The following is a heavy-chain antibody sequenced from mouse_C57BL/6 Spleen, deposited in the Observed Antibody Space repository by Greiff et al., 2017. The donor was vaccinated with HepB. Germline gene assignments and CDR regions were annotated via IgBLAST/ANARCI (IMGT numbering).Heavy chain of an antibody. Sequence: EVQGVESGGDLVKPGGSLKLSCAASGFTFSSYGMSWVRQTPDKRLEWVATISSGGSYTYYPDSVKGRFTISRDNAKNTLYLQMSSLKSEDTAMYYCARPLNYYGSSPFAYWGQGTLVTVSA. J-gene: IGHJ3*01. V-gene: IGHV5-6*01. CDR3: ARPLNYYGSSPFAY. CDR1: GFTFSSYG. D-gene: IGHD1-1*01. CDR2: ISSGGSYT.